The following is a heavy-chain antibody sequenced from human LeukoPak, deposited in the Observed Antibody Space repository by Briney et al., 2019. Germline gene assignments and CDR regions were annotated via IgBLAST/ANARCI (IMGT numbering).Heavy chain of an antibody. J-gene: IGHJ6*02. V-gene: IGHV4-4*02. CDR1: GGSISSSNW. D-gene: IGHD5-24*01. CDR2: LYHSGST. CDR3: ARGRDGYNSVFYYYGMDV. Sequence: PSGTLSLTCAVSGGSISSSNWWSWVRQPPGEGLEWIVELYHSGSTNYNPSLKGRVTISVDKSKNQFSLKLSSVTAADTAVYYCARGRDGYNSVFYYYGMDVWGQGTTVTVSS.